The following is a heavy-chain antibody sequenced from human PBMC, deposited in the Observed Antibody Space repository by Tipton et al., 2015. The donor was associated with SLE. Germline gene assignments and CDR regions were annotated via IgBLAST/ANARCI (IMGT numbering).Heavy chain of an antibody. V-gene: IGHV4-39*01. CDR2: IYYCGST. Sequence: TLSLTCTVSGGSISSSSYYWGWIRQPPGKGLEWIGSIYYCGSTYYNPSLKSRVTIYVDTSKNQFSLKLSSVTAADTAVYYCARLAGTVDYWGQGTLVTVSS. CDR1: GGSISSSSYY. J-gene: IGHJ4*02. D-gene: IGHD6-13*01. CDR3: ARLAGTVDY.